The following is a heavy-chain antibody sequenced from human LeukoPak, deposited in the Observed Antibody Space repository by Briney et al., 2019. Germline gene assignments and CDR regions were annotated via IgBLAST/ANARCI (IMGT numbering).Heavy chain of an antibody. CDR2: IWYDGSNK. Sequence: GGSLRLSCAASGVTFSSYGMHWVRQVPGKGREWVAVIWYDGSNKYYADSVKGRFTISRDNSKNTLYLQMNSLRAEDTAVYYCARVGSSSWYGDYWGQGTLVTVSS. J-gene: IGHJ4*02. CDR3: ARVGSSSWYGDY. CDR1: GVTFSSYG. V-gene: IGHV3-33*01. D-gene: IGHD6-13*01.